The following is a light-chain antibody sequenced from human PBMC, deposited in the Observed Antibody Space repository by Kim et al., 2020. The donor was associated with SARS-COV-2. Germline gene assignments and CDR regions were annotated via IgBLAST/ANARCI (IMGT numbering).Light chain of an antibody. J-gene: IGLJ2*01. CDR2: GNS. CDR3: QSYDSSLSGSV. Sequence: RVTISCTWSSSNIGAGYDVHWYQQLPGTAPKLLIYGNSNRPSGVPDRFSGSKSGTSASLAITGLQAEDEADYYCQSYDSSLSGSVFGGGTQLTVL. V-gene: IGLV1-40*01. CDR1: SSNIGAGYD.